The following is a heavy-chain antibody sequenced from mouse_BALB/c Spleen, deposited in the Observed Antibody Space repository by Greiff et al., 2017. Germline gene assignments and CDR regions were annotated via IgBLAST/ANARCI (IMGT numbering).Heavy chain of an antibody. D-gene: IGHD2-10*01. CDR2: IYPSDSYT. V-gene: IGHV1-69*02. CDR1: GYTFTSYW. CDR3: TRCPYYGNLFDY. J-gene: IGHJ2*01. Sequence: QVQLQQPGAELVRPGASVKLSCKASGYTFTSYWINWVKQRPGQGLEWIGNIYPSDSYTNYNQKFKDKATLTVDKSSSTAYMQLSSPTSEDSAVYYCTRCPYYGNLFDYWGQGTTLTVSS.